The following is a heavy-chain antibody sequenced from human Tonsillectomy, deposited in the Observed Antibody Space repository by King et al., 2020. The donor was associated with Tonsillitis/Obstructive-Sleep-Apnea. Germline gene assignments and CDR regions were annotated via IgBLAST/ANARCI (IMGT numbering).Heavy chain of an antibody. V-gene: IGHV3-23*04. D-gene: IGHD4-17*01. CDR3: AKDLYDYGDTAGLFDY. Sequence: VQLVESGGGLVQPGGSLRLSCAASGFTFSSYAMSWVRQAPGKGLEWVSGISGSGGSTYYADSVKGRFTISRDNSKNTLSLQMNSLRAEDTAVYYCAKDLYDYGDTAGLFDYWGQGTLVTVSS. J-gene: IGHJ4*02. CDR2: ISGSGGST. CDR1: GFTFSSYA.